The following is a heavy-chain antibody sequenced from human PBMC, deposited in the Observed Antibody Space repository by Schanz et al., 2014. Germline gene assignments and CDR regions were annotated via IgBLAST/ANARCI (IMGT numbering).Heavy chain of an antibody. D-gene: IGHD1-26*01. CDR2: ISSDGRNT. J-gene: IGHJ4*02. V-gene: IGHV3-64*07. Sequence: EVQLVESGGGLVQSGGSLRLSCAASGFTFSSNAMHWVRQAPGKGREYVSAISSDGRNTYYADSVKGRFTISRDNSKNTLYLQMGSLRLEDMAVYYCARAYTGSYLPLDYWGQGTQVTVSS. CDR3: ARAYTGSYLPLDY. CDR1: GFTFSSNA.